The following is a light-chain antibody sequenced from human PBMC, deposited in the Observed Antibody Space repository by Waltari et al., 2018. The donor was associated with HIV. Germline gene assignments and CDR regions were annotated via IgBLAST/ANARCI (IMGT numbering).Light chain of an antibody. CDR1: QNIGIS. CDR2: ATS. Sequence: DIQMTQSPSSLSASVGDRVSITCRASQNIGISLNWFQQKPGKAPNLLIYATSNLQSGVPSRFSGSGSGTDFTLTITTLQREDFATYYCQQSYIPPRYTFGQGTKLEIK. J-gene: IGKJ2*01. CDR3: QQSYIPPRYT. V-gene: IGKV1-39*01.